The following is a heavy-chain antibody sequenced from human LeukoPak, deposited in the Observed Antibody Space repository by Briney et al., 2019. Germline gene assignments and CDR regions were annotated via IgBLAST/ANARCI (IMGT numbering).Heavy chain of an antibody. D-gene: IGHD2-15*01. V-gene: IGHV1-2*02. CDR2: INPNSGGT. CDR3: ARPPRYCSGGSCQLDY. CDR1: GYTFTGYY. Sequence: GASVKVSCKASGYTFTGYYMHWVRQAPGQGLEWMGWINPNSGGTNYAQKFQGRVTMTRDTSISTAYMELSRLRSDDTAVYYCARPPRYCSGGSCQLDYWGQGTLVTVSS. J-gene: IGHJ4*02.